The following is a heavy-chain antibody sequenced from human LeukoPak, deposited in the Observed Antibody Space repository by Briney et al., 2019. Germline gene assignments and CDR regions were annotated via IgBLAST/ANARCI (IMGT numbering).Heavy chain of an antibody. CDR2: IYPGDSDT. D-gene: IGHD5-24*01. CDR1: GYSFTSYW. Sequence: AGESLKISCKGSGYSFTSYWIGWVRQMPGKGLEWMGIIYPGDSDTRYGPSFQGQVTISADKSISTAYLQWSSLKASGTAMYYCASGIDGYNPYFDYWGQGTLVTVSS. CDR3: ASGIDGYNPYFDY. V-gene: IGHV5-51*01. J-gene: IGHJ4*02.